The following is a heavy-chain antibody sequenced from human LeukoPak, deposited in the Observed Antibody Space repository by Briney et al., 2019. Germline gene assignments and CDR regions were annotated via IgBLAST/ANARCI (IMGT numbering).Heavy chain of an antibody. CDR1: GFTFSYSW. D-gene: IGHD5-12*01. CDR3: ARDRASAYNLDY. CDR2: IKHDGSEK. J-gene: IGHJ4*01. Sequence: GGSLRLSCAASGFTFSYSWMSWVRQAPGKGLEWVANIKHDGSEKYYVDSVKGRFTISKDNAKNSLYLQMNSLRAEDTAMYYCARDRASAYNLDYWGQGTLVTGSS. V-gene: IGHV3-7*01.